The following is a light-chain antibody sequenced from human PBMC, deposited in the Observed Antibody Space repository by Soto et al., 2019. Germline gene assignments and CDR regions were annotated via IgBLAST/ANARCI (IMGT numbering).Light chain of an antibody. J-gene: IGLJ2*01. CDR2: NNN. CDR1: SSNIETNT. V-gene: IGLV1-44*01. CDR3: AVWDDNLSGMI. Sequence: QSVLTQPPSASGTPGQRVTISCSGSSSNIETNTVDWYQHLPGTAPKVLIFNNNQRPSGVPDRFSGSKSGTSASLAISGLHSEDEAHSYCAVWDDNLSGMIFGGGTKLTVL.